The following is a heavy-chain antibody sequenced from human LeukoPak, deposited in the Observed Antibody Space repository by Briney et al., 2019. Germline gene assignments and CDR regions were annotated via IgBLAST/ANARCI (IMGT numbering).Heavy chain of an antibody. Sequence: ASVKVSCKASGYSFDRYGISWVRQAPGQGLEWLGWIGAFNGNTNYAQRFQGRVTMTRDTSITTSYMELSRLRSDDTAVYYCARSASWFGQLLYIFDYWGQGTLVTVSS. CDR2: IGAFNGNT. CDR1: GYSFDRYG. J-gene: IGHJ4*02. V-gene: IGHV1-18*01. D-gene: IGHD3-10*01. CDR3: ARSASWFGQLLYIFDY.